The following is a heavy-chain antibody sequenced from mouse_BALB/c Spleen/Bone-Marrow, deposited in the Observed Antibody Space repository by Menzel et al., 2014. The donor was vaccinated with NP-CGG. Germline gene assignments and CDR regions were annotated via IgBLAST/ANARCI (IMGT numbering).Heavy chain of an antibody. Sequence: EVKLVESGGDLVKPGGSLKLSCAASRFTFSSYGMSWVRQIPDKRLERVATISSGGSYTFYPDSVKGRFAISRDNAKSTLNLQMTSLKSEDTAMYYCARRRDYDYFDYWGQGTTLTVSS. J-gene: IGHJ2*01. CDR2: ISSGGSYT. CDR1: RFTFSSYG. D-gene: IGHD2-4*01. CDR3: ARRRDYDYFDY. V-gene: IGHV5-6*02.